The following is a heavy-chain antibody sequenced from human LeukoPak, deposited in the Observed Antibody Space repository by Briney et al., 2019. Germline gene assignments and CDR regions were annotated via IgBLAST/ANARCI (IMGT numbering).Heavy chain of an antibody. V-gene: IGHV3-66*01. Sequence: GGSLRLSCAASGFTVSSNYMSWVRQAPGKGLEWVSVIYSGGITYYADSVKGRFTISRDNSKNTLYLQMNSLRAEDAAVYYCAREMAAGHYHDAFDIWGQGTMVTVSS. CDR1: GFTVSSNY. CDR2: IYSGGIT. D-gene: IGHD6-13*01. J-gene: IGHJ3*02. CDR3: AREMAAGHYHDAFDI.